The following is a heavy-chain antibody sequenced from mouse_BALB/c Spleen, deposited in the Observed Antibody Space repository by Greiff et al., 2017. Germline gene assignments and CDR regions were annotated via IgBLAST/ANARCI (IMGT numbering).Heavy chain of an antibody. Sequence: EVKVEESGGGLVQPGGSMKLSCVASGFTFSNYWMNWVRQSPEKGLEWVAEIRLKSNNYATHYAESVKGRFTISRDDSKSSVYLQMNNLRAEDTGIYYCTRLLYYRYDDDAMDYWGQGTSVTVSS. CDR3: TRLLYYRYDDDAMDY. V-gene: IGHV6-6*02. D-gene: IGHD2-14*01. J-gene: IGHJ4*01. CDR2: IRLKSNNYAT. CDR1: GFTFSNYW.